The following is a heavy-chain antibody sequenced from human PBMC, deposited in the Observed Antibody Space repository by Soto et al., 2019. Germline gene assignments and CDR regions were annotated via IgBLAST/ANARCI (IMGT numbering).Heavy chain of an antibody. V-gene: IGHV1-2*02. Sequence: ASVKVSCKAYAYTFTGYYVHWVRQAPGQGLEWMGWVNPNSGGIQYAQKFQGRVTMARDTSISTAFMVLSRLRADDTAIYYCARGGXGDMIPFGGVIGDAFDIWGQGTMVTVSS. D-gene: IGHD3-16*02. CDR2: VNPNSGGI. CDR3: ARGGXGDMIPFGGVIGDAFDI. J-gene: IGHJ3*02. CDR1: AYTFTGYY.